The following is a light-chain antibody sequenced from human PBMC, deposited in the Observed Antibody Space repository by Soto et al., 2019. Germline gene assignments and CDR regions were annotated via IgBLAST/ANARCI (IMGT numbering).Light chain of an antibody. Sequence: DIQLTPSPSFLSASVGGRVTITCRASQAISCHLAWYQQKPGKAPNLLIYGASTLQSGVPSRFSGSGSGTQFTLTISSLQPQDFATYYCQQLNSYPLTFGPGTTADIK. CDR3: QQLNSYPLT. J-gene: IGKJ3*01. V-gene: IGKV1-9*01. CDR1: QAISCH. CDR2: GAS.